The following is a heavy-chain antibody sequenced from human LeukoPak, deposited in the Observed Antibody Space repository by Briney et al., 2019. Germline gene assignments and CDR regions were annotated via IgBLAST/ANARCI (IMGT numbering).Heavy chain of an antibody. Sequence: GGSLRLSCAASGFTFSSSAMSWVRQAPGKGLEWVSAISNNGGYTYYADSVQGRFTISRDNSKSTLCLQMNSLRAEDTAVYYCARISLPFSYYYDSSGYVDYWGQGTLVTVSS. CDR1: GFTFSSSA. CDR2: ISNNGGYT. D-gene: IGHD3-22*01. V-gene: IGHV3-23*01. J-gene: IGHJ4*02. CDR3: ARISLPFSYYYDSSGYVDY.